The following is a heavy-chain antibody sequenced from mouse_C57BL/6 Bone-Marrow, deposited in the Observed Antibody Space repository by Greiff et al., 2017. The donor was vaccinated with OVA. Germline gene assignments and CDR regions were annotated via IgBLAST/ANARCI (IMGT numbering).Heavy chain of an antibody. D-gene: IGHD1-1*01. V-gene: IGHV1-9*01. Sequence: QVQLQQSGAELMKPGASVKLSCKATGYTFTGYWIEWVKQRPGHGLEWIGEILPGSGSTNYNEKFKGKATFTADTSSNTAYMQLSSLTTEDSVIYYCARKAYYYGSRRYYFDYWGQGTTLTVSS. CDR1: GYTFTGYW. CDR2: ILPGSGST. J-gene: IGHJ2*01. CDR3: ARKAYYYGSRRYYFDY.